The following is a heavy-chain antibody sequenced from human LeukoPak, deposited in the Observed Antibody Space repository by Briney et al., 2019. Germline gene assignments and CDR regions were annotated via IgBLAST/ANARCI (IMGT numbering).Heavy chain of an antibody. CDR3: AREFGVYYYGSGSTNWYFDL. J-gene: IGHJ2*01. V-gene: IGHV1-18*01. Sequence: GASVKVSCKASGYTFTSYGISWARQAPGQGLEWMGWISAYNGNTNYAQKLQGRVTMTTDTSTSTAYMELRSLRSDDTAAYYCAREFGVYYYGSGSTNWYFDLWGRGTLVTVSS. CDR1: GYTFTSYG. CDR2: ISAYNGNT. D-gene: IGHD3-10*01.